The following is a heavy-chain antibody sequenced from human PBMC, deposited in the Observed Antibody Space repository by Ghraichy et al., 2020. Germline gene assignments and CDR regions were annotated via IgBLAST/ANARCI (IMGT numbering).Heavy chain of an antibody. D-gene: IGHD6-13*01. CDR1: GFTFSSYS. CDR3: ASQIGYSSSWYLGY. CDR2: ISSSSSYI. Sequence: LSLTCAASGFTFSSYSMNWVRQAPGKGLEWVSSISSSSSYIYYADSVKGRFTISRDNAKNSLYLQMNSLRAEDTAVYYCASQIGYSSSWYLGYWGQGTLVTVSS. J-gene: IGHJ4*02. V-gene: IGHV3-21*01.